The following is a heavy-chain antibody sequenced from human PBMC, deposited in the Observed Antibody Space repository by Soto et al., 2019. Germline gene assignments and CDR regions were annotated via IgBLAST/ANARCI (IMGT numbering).Heavy chain of an antibody. Sequence: EVQLVESGGGFVQPGGSLRLSCAASGFTMETYWMSWVRQAPGKGLEWVANINQDGSEDYCVDSVRGRFTISRDNGQNSLSLQMSGLRAADTAVYHCARSYGSGSYFSDAFDIWGHGTMVAVSS. CDR3: ARSYGSGSYFSDAFDI. J-gene: IGHJ3*02. CDR2: INQDGSED. D-gene: IGHD3-10*01. V-gene: IGHV3-7*01. CDR1: GFTMETYW.